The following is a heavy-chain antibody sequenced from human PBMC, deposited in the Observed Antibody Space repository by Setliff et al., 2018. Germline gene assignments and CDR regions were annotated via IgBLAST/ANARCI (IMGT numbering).Heavy chain of an antibody. CDR3: ARFRVSSGGYNYYAMDV. D-gene: IGHD1-26*01. Sequence: GASVKVSCKASGYTFVNYGINWVRQAPGQGLEWVGWIKTFSFKANYAQKLQDRVTITTDTSTTTVYMELRGLRSDDTATYYCARFRVSSGGYNYYAMDVWGQGTTVTV. V-gene: IGHV1-18*01. CDR2: IKTFSFKA. CDR1: GYTFVNYG. J-gene: IGHJ6*02.